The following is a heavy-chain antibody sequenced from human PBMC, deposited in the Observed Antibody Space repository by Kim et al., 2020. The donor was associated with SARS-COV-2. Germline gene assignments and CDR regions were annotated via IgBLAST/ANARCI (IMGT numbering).Heavy chain of an antibody. D-gene: IGHD2-8*01. CDR1: GFTFSDHH. CDR2: SKNRGSGYTA. J-gene: IGHJ3*02. Sequence: GGSLRLSCVASGFTFSDHHMDWVRQAPGKGLECVARSKNRGSGYTAQYAASVKCRFTIPRDESKNSLYLQMNSLKTEDTAVYYCARDSMHHAFDIWGQGTMVTVSS. CDR3: ARDSMHHAFDI. V-gene: IGHV3-72*01.